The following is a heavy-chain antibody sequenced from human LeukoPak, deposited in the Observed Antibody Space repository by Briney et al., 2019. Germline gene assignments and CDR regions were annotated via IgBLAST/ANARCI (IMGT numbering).Heavy chain of an antibody. CDR1: GFTFSSYS. CDR2: ISSSSSTI. J-gene: IGHJ3*02. CDR3: ARSPRSGYYYPNAFDI. D-gene: IGHD3-22*01. V-gene: IGHV3-48*01. Sequence: GGSLRLSCAASGFTFSSYSMNWVRQAPGKGLEWVSYISSSSSTIYYADSVKGRSTISRDNAKNSLYLQMNSLRAEDTAVYYCARSPRSGYYYPNAFDIWGQGTMVTVSS.